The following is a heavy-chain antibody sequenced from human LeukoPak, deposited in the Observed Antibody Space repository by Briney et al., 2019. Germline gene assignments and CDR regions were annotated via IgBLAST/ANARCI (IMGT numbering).Heavy chain of an antibody. CDR1: GYTFTSYH. Sequence: ASVKVSCKASGYTFTSYHLHWVRQAPGQGLEWMGIINPSGGSPNYAQKFQGRVTITADKSTSTAYMELSSLRSEDTAVYYCASAKNYYDSSGYYSSWGQGTLVTVSS. D-gene: IGHD3-22*01. V-gene: IGHV1-46*01. CDR3: ASAKNYYDSSGYYSS. CDR2: INPSGGSP. J-gene: IGHJ4*02.